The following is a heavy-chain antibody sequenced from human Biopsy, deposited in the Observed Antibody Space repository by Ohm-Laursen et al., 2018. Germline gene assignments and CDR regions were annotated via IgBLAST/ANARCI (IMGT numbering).Heavy chain of an antibody. CDR3: ATKLTGYFHH. J-gene: IGHJ1*01. D-gene: IGHD3-9*01. CDR1: GGTFSNYG. CDR2: NIPILGTG. Sequence: SVKVSCNVPGGTFSNYGVNWVRQAPGQGLEWLGGNIPILGTGNYAQKFQDRVPVAADTSTSTATMELRSLRSDDTAVYYCATKLTGYFHHWGQGTLVIVSS. V-gene: IGHV1-69*06.